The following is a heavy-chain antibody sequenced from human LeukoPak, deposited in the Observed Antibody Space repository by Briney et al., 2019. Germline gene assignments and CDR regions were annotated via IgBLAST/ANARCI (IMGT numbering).Heavy chain of an antibody. Sequence: GGSLRLSCAASGSTFSSYAMSWVRRAPGKGLELVSAISGSGGSTYYADSEKGRFTISRDNSKNTLYLQMNSLRAEDTAVYYCAKGPRYSGSYPPDYWGQGTLVTVSS. CDR3: AKGPRYSGSYPPDY. CDR1: GSTFSSYA. CDR2: ISGSGGST. J-gene: IGHJ4*02. V-gene: IGHV3-23*01. D-gene: IGHD1-26*01.